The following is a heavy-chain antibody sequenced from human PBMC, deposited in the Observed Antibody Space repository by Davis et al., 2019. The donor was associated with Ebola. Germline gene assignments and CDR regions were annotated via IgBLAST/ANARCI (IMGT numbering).Heavy chain of an antibody. CDR3: VTENWYRFES. J-gene: IGHJ4*02. CDR1: GLPLSAYY. CDR2: SRNIDSRYST. V-gene: IGHV3-72*01. D-gene: IGHD1/OR15-1a*01. Sequence: PAGSLRLSCAVSGLPLSAYYMDWVRLTPGKGLEWVGLSRNIDSRYSTEYAASVRGRFTISRDDSRKSLYLQMNSLTIEDTAVYYCVTENWYRFESWGQGTLVTVSS.